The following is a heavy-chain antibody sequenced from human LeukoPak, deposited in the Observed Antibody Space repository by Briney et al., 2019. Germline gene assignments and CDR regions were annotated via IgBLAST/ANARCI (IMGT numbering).Heavy chain of an antibody. Sequence: GGSLRLSCAASGFTFSNYFMSWVRQTPGKGLEWVANIKPDGSRETYVDSVRGRFTIPRDNGKNSMYLQVNGWRAEDTAVFDCERDYYYYVDVWGKGTTVTVSS. CDR2: IKPDGSRE. V-gene: IGHV3-7*01. CDR3: ERDYYYYVDV. J-gene: IGHJ6*03. CDR1: GFTFSNYF.